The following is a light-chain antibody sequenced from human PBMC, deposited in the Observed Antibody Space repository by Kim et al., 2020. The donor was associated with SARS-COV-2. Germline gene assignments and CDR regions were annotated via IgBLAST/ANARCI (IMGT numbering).Light chain of an antibody. CDR2: DAS. J-gene: IGKJ5*01. CDR3: QQRTNWPIT. CDR1: QSVYSY. Sequence: LSPGERATLSCRASQSVYSYLAWYQQKPGQAPRFLIYDASNRATGIPARFSGSGSGTDFTLTISSLEPEDFAVYFCQQRTNWPITFGQGTRLEIK. V-gene: IGKV3-11*01.